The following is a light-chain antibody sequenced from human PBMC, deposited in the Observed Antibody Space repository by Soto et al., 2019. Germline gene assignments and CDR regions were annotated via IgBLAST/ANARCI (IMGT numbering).Light chain of an antibody. CDR1: QTISSW. CDR3: QQYNSYPLT. CDR2: KAS. J-gene: IGKJ4*01. V-gene: IGKV1-5*03. Sequence: EIQMTQSPSTLSGSVGYRVTITCRASQTISSWLAWYQQKPGKSPKLLIYKASTLKSGVPSRFSGSGSGTEFTLTISSLQPDDFATYYCQQYNSYPLTFGGGTKVDI.